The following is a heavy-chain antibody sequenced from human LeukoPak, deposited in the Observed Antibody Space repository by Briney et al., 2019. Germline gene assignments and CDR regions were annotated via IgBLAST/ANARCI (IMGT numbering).Heavy chain of an antibody. CDR2: IRYDGSNK. V-gene: IGHV3-30*02. D-gene: IGHD3-3*01. CDR3: AKDLPPHLTIFGVVTAYGGFDY. Sequence: GGSVRLSCAASGFTFSSYGMHWVRQAPGKGLEWVAFIRYDGSNKYYADSVKGRFTISRDNSKNTLYLQMNSLRAEDTAVYYCAKDLPPHLTIFGVVTAYGGFDYWGQGTLVTVSS. CDR1: GFTFSSYG. J-gene: IGHJ4*02.